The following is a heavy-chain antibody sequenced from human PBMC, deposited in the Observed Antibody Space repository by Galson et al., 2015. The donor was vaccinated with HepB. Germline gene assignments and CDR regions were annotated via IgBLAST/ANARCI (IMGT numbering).Heavy chain of an antibody. CDR2: ISYDGSNK. CDR1: GFTFSSYG. J-gene: IGHJ3*02. V-gene: IGHV3-30*18. D-gene: IGHD2-21*02. CDR3: AKDFVVVTAIQIGAFDI. Sequence: SLRLSCAASGFTFSSYGMHWVRQAPGKGLEWVAVISYDGSNKYYADSVKGRFTISRDNSKSTLYLQMNSLRAEDTAVYYCAKDFVVVTAIQIGAFDIWGQGTMVTVSS.